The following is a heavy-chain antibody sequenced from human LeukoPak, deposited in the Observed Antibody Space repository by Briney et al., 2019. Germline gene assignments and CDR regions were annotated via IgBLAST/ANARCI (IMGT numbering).Heavy chain of an antibody. D-gene: IGHD1-1*01. Sequence: SETLSLTCTVSGGSISSYYWSWIRQPAGKGLEWIGRIYASGSTNYNPSLKSRVTMSVDTSKNQFSLKLSSVTAADTAVYYCARERRVPDYYYGMDVWGKGTTVTVSS. CDR1: GGSISSYY. CDR2: IYASGST. CDR3: ARERRVPDYYYGMDV. J-gene: IGHJ6*04. V-gene: IGHV4-4*07.